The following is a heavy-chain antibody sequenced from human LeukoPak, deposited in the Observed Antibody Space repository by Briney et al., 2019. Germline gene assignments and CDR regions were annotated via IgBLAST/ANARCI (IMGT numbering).Heavy chain of an antibody. Sequence: GGYLRLSCAASEFTFSSYAMSWVRQAPGKGLEWVSAISGSGGSTYYADSVKGRFTISRDNSKNTLYLQMNSLRAEDTAVYYCAKERAAAYYFDYWGQGTLVTVSS. V-gene: IGHV3-23*01. D-gene: IGHD6-13*01. CDR3: AKERAAAYYFDY. CDR1: EFTFSSYA. CDR2: ISGSGGST. J-gene: IGHJ4*02.